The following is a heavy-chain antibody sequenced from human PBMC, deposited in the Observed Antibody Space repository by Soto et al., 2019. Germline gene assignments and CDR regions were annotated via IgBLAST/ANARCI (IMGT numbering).Heavy chain of an antibody. CDR3: AKGSYGIYYYYGMDV. CDR1: GVTFSSYA. D-gene: IGHD5-18*01. V-gene: IGHV3-23*01. CDR2: ISGSGGST. Sequence: XGSLRLSCSASGVTFSSYAMSWVRQAPGKGLEWVSAISGSGGSTYYADSVKGRFTISRDNSKNTLYLQMNSLRAEDTAVYYCAKGSYGIYYYYGMDVWGQGTTVTVSS. J-gene: IGHJ6*02.